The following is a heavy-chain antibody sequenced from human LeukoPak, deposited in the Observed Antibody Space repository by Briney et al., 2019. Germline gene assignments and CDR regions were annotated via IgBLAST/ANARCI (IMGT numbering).Heavy chain of an antibody. D-gene: IGHD2-21*01. CDR1: GFTFSSYA. Sequence: PGGSLRLSCAASGFTFSSYAMSWVRQAPGKGLEWVAFIRRDAKTKLYTDSVKGRFTISRDNSKNTVFLQMNSLRAEDTAVYSCTKGHSALFDYWGQGTLVTVSS. CDR3: TKGHSALFDY. CDR2: IRRDAKTK. J-gene: IGHJ4*02. V-gene: IGHV3-30*02.